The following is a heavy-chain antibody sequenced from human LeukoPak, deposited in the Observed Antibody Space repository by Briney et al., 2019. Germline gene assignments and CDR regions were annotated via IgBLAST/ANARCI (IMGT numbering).Heavy chain of an antibody. Sequence: ASVKVSCKASGYTFTSYDINWVRQATGQGLEWMGWMNPNSGNTGYAQKFQGRVTMTRNTSISTAYMELRSLKYEDTAVYHCARIIGFGEEWYDYWGQGTLVTVSS. CDR2: MNPNSGNT. J-gene: IGHJ4*02. V-gene: IGHV1-8*01. CDR1: GYTFTSYD. CDR3: ARIIGFGEEWYDY. D-gene: IGHD3-10*01.